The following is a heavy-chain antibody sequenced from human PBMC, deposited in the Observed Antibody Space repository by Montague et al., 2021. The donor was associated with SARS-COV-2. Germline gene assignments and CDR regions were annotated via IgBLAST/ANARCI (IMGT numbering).Heavy chain of an antibody. V-gene: IGHV3-7*01. CDR3: ATLPSSITIFGVVQGYYFDD. Sequence: SLRLSCAASGFTFSSYWMSWVRQAPGKGLEWVANIKQDGSEKYYVDSVKGRFTISRDNAKNSLYLQMNSLRAEDTAVYYCATLPSSITIFGVVQGYYFDDWGQGTLVTVSS. D-gene: IGHD3-3*01. CDR2: IKQDGSEK. J-gene: IGHJ4*02. CDR1: GFTFSSYW.